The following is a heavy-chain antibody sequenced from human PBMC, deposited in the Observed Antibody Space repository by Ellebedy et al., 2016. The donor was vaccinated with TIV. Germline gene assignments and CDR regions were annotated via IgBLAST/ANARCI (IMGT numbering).Heavy chain of an antibody. CDR1: GFTFSSYA. V-gene: IGHV3-23*01. D-gene: IGHD3-22*01. CDR2: ISSTGSRT. J-gene: IGHJ4*02. CDR3: AKGRGGGSDTSAPRYYFDY. Sequence: PGGSLRLSCAASGFTFSSYAMSWVRQAPGKGLEWVSTISSTGSRTYYADSVEGRFIISRDNSKKTLYLQMNSLRAEDTAVYYCAKGRGGGSDTSAPRYYFDYWGLGTLVTVPS.